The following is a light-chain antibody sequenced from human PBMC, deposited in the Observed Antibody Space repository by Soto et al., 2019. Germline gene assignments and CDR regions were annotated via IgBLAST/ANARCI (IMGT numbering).Light chain of an antibody. J-gene: IGKJ3*01. CDR3: QQRTNVFT. CDR1: QNVNNY. CDR2: DAS. Sequence: EVVLTQSPATLSLSPGERATLYCRASQNVNNYLAWYQQQPGQAPRLLIYDASNRATGIPARFSGGGSGADFFLTISILEPEDFAVYYCQQRTNVFTFGPGTKVDIK. V-gene: IGKV3-11*01.